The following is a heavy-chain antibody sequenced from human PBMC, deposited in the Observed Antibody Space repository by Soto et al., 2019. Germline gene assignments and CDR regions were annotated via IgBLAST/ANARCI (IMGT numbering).Heavy chain of an antibody. D-gene: IGHD3-9*01. Sequence: GSLRLSCSASGFTFSSYAMHWVRQAPGKGLEYVSAISSNGGSTYYADSVKGRFTISRDNSKNTLYLQMSSLRAEDTAVYYCVKGYDYDILTGLYYWGQGTLVTVSS. CDR1: GFTFSSYA. J-gene: IGHJ4*02. CDR2: ISSNGGST. CDR3: VKGYDYDILTGLYY. V-gene: IGHV3-64D*08.